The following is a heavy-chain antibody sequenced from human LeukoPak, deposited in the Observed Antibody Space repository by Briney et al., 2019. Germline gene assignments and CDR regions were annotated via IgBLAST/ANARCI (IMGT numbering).Heavy chain of an antibody. CDR1: GGSISSSSYY. CDR3: ARRVTGYFDY. Sequence: PSETLSLTCTVSGGSISSSSYYWGWIRQPPGKGLEWIGSIYYSGSTYYNPSLKSRVTISVDTSKNQFSLKLSSVTAADTAVYYCARRVTGYFDYWGQGTLVTVSS. D-gene: IGHD2-21*02. V-gene: IGHV4-39*07. J-gene: IGHJ4*02. CDR2: IYYSGST.